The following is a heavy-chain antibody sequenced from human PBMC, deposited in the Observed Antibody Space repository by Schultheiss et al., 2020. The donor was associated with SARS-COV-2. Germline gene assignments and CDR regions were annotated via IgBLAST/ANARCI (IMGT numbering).Heavy chain of an antibody. Sequence: SETLSLTCTVSGGSISSYYWSWIRQPPGKGLEWIGYIYYSGSTYYNPSLKSRVTISVDTSKNQFSLKLSSVTAADTAVYYCARGGVRGGYFDYWGQGTLVTVSS. CDR1: GGSISSYY. CDR2: IYYSGST. J-gene: IGHJ4*02. D-gene: IGHD3-16*01. V-gene: IGHV4-59*08. CDR3: ARGGVRGGYFDY.